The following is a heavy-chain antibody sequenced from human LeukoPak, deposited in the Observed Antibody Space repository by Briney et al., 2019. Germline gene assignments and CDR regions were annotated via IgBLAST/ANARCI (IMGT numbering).Heavy chain of an antibody. V-gene: IGHV4-39*01. CDR3: ATPPPGVYPFAF. D-gene: IGHD3-10*01. Sequence: PSETLSLTCTVSGGSISSSTYYWGWIRQPPGKGLEWIGSIYYGGSTYYNPSLKSRVTISVDPSKNQFSLNLSSVTAADTAVYYCATPPPGVYPFAFWGQGTLVTVSS. CDR2: IYYGGST. CDR1: GGSISSSTYY. J-gene: IGHJ4*02.